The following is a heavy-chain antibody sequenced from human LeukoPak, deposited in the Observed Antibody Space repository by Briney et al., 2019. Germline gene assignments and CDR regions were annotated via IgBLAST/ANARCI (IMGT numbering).Heavy chain of an antibody. D-gene: IGHD3-9*01. CDR3: ARIIGYDILTGYSKYYFDY. CDR1: GGSISSYY. CDR2: IYDSGST. V-gene: IGHV4-59*08. Sequence: SETLSLTCTLSGGSISSYYWSWIRQPPGKGLEWIGYIYDSGSTNYNPSLKSRVTISVDTSKNQFSLKLSSVTAEDTGVYYCARIIGYDILTGYSKYYFDYWGQGTLVTVSS. J-gene: IGHJ4*02.